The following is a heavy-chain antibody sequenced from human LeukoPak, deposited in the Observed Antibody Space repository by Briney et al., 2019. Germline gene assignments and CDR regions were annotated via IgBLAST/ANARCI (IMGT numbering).Heavy chain of an antibody. D-gene: IGHD2-8*01. J-gene: IGHJ3*02. CDR1: AYTFTVYY. Sequence: EASVKVSCKASAYTFTVYYLHWVRQAPGQGPGWVGWIDPNNGDTEYAQEFQGRVTMTRVRSISTAYMELSRLTSDDTAVYYCARRSRNGLDAFDIWGQGTMVTVSS. CDR3: ARRSRNGLDAFDI. CDR2: IDPNNGDT. V-gene: IGHV1-2*02.